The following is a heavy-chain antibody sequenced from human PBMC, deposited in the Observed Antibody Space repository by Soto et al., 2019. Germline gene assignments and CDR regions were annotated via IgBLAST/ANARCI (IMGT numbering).Heavy chain of an antibody. CDR1: GGSFSGYY. CDR2: INHSGST. Sequence: QVQLQQWGAGLLKPSETLSLTCAVYGGSFSGYYWSWIRQPPGKGLEWIGEINHSGSTNYNPSLKSRVTISVDTSKNQFSLKLSSVTAADTAVYYCARGVTPKCTNGVCYTGYYYYYMDVWGKGTTVTVSS. D-gene: IGHD2-8*01. J-gene: IGHJ6*03. CDR3: ARGVTPKCTNGVCYTGYYYYYMDV. V-gene: IGHV4-34*01.